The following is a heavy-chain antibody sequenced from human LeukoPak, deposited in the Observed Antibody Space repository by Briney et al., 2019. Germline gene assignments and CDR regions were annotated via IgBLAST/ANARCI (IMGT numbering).Heavy chain of an antibody. J-gene: IGHJ6*04. D-gene: IGHD5/OR15-5a*01. CDR3: ARDLHV. V-gene: IGHV3-74*01. CDR2: INGDGSTT. Sequence: GGSLRLSCAASGFTFSNFWMHWVRQAPGKGLVWVSRINGDGSTTNYADSVKGRFTISRDNARNTLYLQINSLTADDAAMYYCARDLHVWGKGTTVTISS. CDR1: GFTFSNFW.